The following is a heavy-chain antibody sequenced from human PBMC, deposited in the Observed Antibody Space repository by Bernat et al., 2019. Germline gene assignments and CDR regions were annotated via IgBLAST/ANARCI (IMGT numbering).Heavy chain of an antibody. Sequence: QVQLVESGGGVVQPGRSLRLSCAASGFTFSSYGMHWVRQAPGKGLEWVAVISYDGSNKYYADSVKGRFTISRGNSKNTLYLQMNSLRAEDTAVYYCAKLAGRRVGAIDYWGQGTLVTVSS. CDR3: AKLAGRRVGAIDY. V-gene: IGHV3-30*18. D-gene: IGHD1-26*01. CDR2: ISYDGSNK. J-gene: IGHJ4*02. CDR1: GFTFSSYG.